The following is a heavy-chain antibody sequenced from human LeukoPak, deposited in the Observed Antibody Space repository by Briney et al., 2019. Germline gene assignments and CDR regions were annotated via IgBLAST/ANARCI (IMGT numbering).Heavy chain of an antibody. J-gene: IGHJ4*02. V-gene: IGHV1-2*02. CDR1: GYTFTGYY. CDR3: ARESITGTTYYFDY. Sequence: GASVKVSCKASGYTFTGYYMHWVRQAPGQGLEWMGWINPNSGGTNYAQKFQGRVTMTRDTSISTAYMELSRLRSDDTAVYYCARESITGTTYYFDYWGQGTLVTVSS. D-gene: IGHD1-7*01. CDR2: INPNSGGT.